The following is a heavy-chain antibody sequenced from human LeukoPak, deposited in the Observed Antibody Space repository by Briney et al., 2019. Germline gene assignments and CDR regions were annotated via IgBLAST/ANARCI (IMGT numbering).Heavy chain of an antibody. CDR2: IYHSGST. V-gene: IGHV4-30-2*01. J-gene: IGHJ5*02. CDR3: ARAGQDVDWFDP. CDR1: GGSISSGGYS. Sequence: PSQTLSLTCAVSGGSISSGGYSWSWIRQPPGEGLEWIGYIYHSGSTYYNPSLKSRVTISVDRSKNQFSLKLSSVTAADTAVYYCARAGQDVDWFDPWGQGTLVTVSS.